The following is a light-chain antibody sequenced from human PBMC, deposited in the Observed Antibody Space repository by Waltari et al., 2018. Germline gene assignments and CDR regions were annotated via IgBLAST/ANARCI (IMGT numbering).Light chain of an antibody. CDR3: LQHNSYPLT. J-gene: IGKJ4*01. CDR1: QGISSY. Sequence: DIQMTQSPSSLSASVGDTVTITCRASQGISSYLNWFQQIPGKAPKLLIYAATTLQSGVTSRFSGSGSGTEFTLTISSLQPEDFAAYYCLQHNSYPLTFGGGTKVEIK. V-gene: IGKV1-17*01. CDR2: AAT.